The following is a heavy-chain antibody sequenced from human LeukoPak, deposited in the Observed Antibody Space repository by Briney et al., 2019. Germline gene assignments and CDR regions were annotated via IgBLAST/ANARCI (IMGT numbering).Heavy chain of an antibody. D-gene: IGHD1-14*01. Sequence: ASVKVSCKASGYTFTSYGISWVRQAPGQGLGWMGWINPNSGGTNYAQKFQGRVTMTRDTSISTAYMELSRLRSDDTAVYYCARGGRPPQHTTPGYYYYMDVWGKGTTVTVSS. V-gene: IGHV1-2*02. J-gene: IGHJ6*03. CDR2: INPNSGGT. CDR3: ARGGRPPQHTTPGYYYYMDV. CDR1: GYTFTSYG.